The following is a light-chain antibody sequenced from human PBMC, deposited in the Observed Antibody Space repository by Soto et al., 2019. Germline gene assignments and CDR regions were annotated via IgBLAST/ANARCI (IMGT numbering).Light chain of an antibody. J-gene: IGLJ1*01. CDR1: SSDFGNYNL. CDR3: CSVTSSNTHV. Sequence: QSALTQPASVSGSPGQSITISCTGTSSDFGNYNLVSWYQQHPGKVPKLILFEVNKRPSGVSGRFSGSKSGNTASLTISGRQAEDEADYYCCSVTSSNTHVFXTGTKLTVL. CDR2: EVN. V-gene: IGLV2-23*02.